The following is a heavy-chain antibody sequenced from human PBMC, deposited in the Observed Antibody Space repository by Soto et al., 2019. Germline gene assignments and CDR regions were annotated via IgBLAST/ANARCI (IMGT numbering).Heavy chain of an antibody. Sequence: QITLKESGPTLVKPTQTLTLTCTFSGFSLSTSGVGVGWIRQPPGKALEWLAFLYWDDDKRYSPSLKSRLTXPXAXSXXQVLLTMTNMDPVDTATYYCARTSVNWGSRGPVDYWGQGTLVTVAS. D-gene: IGHD7-27*01. J-gene: IGHJ4*02. CDR2: LYWDDDK. V-gene: IGHV2-5*02. CDR3: ARTSVNWGSRGPVDY. CDR1: GFSLSTSGVG.